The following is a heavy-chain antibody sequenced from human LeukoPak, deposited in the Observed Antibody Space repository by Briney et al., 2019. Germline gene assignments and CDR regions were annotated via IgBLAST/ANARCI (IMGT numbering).Heavy chain of an antibody. CDR1: GFTFSSYW. J-gene: IGHJ3*02. Sequence: GGSLRLSCAASGFTFSSYWMHWVRQAPGKGLVWVSRINGDGSRTSYADSVKGRFTISRDNAKNTLYLQMKSLRAEDTAVYYCARSGGDAFDIWGQGTMVIVSS. D-gene: IGHD3-10*01. CDR3: ARSGGDAFDI. CDR2: INGDGSRT. V-gene: IGHV3-74*01.